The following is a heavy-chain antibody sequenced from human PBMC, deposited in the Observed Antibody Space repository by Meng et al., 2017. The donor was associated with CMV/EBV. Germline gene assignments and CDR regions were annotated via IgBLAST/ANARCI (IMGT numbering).Heavy chain of an antibody. J-gene: IGHJ4*02. CDR1: GYTFTGYY. CDR3: ASSGDDFWSGYYQDY. CDR2: INPNSGGT. V-gene: IGHV1-2*02. D-gene: IGHD3-3*01. Sequence: GGSLRLSCKASGYTFTGYYMHWVRQAPGQGLEWMGWINPNSGGTNYAQKFQGRVTMTRDTSISTAYMELSRLRSDDTAVYYCASSGDDFWSGYYQDYWGQGTLVTVSS.